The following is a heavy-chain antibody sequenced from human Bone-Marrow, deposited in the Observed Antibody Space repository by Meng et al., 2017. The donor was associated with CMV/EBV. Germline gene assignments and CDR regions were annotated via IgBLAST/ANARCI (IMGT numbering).Heavy chain of an antibody. CDR2: IYYSGST. CDR1: GGSFNGYY. Sequence: SETLSLTCAVYGGSFNGYYWSWIRRPPGKGLEWIGSIYYSGSTYYNPSLKSRVTISVDTSKNQFSLKLSSVTAADTAVYYCARDSSTSSRRAGYYYGMDVWGQGTTVTVSS. CDR3: ARDSSTSSRRAGYYYGMDV. J-gene: IGHJ6*02. V-gene: IGHV4-34*01. D-gene: IGHD2-2*01.